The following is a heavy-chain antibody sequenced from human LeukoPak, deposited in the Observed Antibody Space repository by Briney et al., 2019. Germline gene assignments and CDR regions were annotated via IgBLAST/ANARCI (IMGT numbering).Heavy chain of an antibody. V-gene: IGHV1-18*01. D-gene: IGHD3-16*01. Sequence: GASVKVSCKASGYSFTSYEISWVRQAPGQGLEWMGWISGYNGNTNYAQKLQGRVTMTTDTSTSTAYMELRSLRSDDTAVFYCARVIWGTKYLDHWGEGTLVTVSS. CDR1: GYSFTSYE. CDR3: ARVIWGTKYLDH. J-gene: IGHJ4*02. CDR2: ISGYNGNT.